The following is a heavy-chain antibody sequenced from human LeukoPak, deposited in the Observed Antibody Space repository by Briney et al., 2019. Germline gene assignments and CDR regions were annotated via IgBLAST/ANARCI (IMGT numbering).Heavy chain of an antibody. CDR3: ARDRRAWGYFDL. Sequence: ASVKVSCKASGYTFTDYYIHWVRQAPGQGLEWMGWISAYNGNTNYAQKLQGRVTMTTATSTITAYMELRSLRSDDTAVYYCARDRRAWGYFDLWPRRNLVTVSP. CDR2: ISAYNGNT. V-gene: IGHV1-18*04. D-gene: IGHD7-27*01. J-gene: IGHJ2*01. CDR1: GYTFTDYY.